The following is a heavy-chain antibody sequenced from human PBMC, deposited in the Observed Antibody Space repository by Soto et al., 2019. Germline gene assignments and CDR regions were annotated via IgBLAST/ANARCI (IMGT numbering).Heavy chain of an antibody. CDR3: ARQDSMYYYGMDV. D-gene: IGHD2-2*01. CDR2: IYPGDSDT. J-gene: IGHJ6*02. V-gene: IGHV5-51*01. Sequence: PGESQKISGKGSGYSFTSYWIGWERQMPGKGLEWMGIIYPGDSDTRYSPSFQGQVTISADKSISTAYLQWSSLKASDTAMYYCARQDSMYYYGMDVWGQGTTVTVSS. CDR1: GYSFTSYW.